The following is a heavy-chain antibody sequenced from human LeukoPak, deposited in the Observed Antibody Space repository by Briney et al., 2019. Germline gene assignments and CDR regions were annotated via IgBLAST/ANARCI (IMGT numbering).Heavy chain of an antibody. J-gene: IGHJ2*01. V-gene: IGHV3-23*01. CDR2: ITGRGETT. D-gene: IGHD6-19*01. CDR1: GFNFRGCA. CDR3: AKGPSDSSGWYFGYWYFDL. Sequence: QTGGSLRLSCAASGFNFRGCAMSWVRQGPGKGLEWVAGITGRGETTYYADSVKGRFTISRDNSENTLFLQVNSLRAEDTAVYYCAKGPSDSSGWYFGYWYFDLWGRGTLVTVSS.